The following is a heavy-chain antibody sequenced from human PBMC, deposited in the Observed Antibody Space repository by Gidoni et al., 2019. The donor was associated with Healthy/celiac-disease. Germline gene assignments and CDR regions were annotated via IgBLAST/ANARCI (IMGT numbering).Heavy chain of an antibody. V-gene: IGHV1-3*01. J-gene: IGHJ4*02. CDR2: INAGNGNT. CDR3: ARDLGMGFFDY. Sequence: QVQLVQSGAEVKKPGASVKVSCKASGYTFTSYAMHWVRQAPGQRLEWMGWINAGNGNTKYSQKFQGRVTITRDTTASTAYMELSSLRSEDTAVYYCARDLGMGFFDYWGQGTLVTVSS. CDR1: GYTFTSYA. D-gene: IGHD3-16*01.